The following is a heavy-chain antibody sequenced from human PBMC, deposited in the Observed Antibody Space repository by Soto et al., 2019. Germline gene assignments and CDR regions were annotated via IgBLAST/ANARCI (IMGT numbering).Heavy chain of an antibody. CDR1: GYTFATFC. Sequence: PGESLKISCNGSGYTFATFCISLVLQMPGKGLEWMGRIDPSDSYTNYSPSFQGHVTISADKSISTAYLQWGSLKASDTAIYYCARLYCSSTTCDSWFDPWGQGTLVTVSS. CDR2: IDPSDSYT. D-gene: IGHD2-2*01. J-gene: IGHJ5*02. V-gene: IGHV5-10-1*01. CDR3: ARLYCSSTTCDSWFDP.